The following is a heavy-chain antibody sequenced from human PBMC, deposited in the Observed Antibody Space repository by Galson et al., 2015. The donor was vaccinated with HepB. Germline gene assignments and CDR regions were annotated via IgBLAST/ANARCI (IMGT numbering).Heavy chain of an antibody. CDR3: ARDSTVTTEHAFDI. CDR1: GFTFSSYA. CDR2: ISYDGSNK. J-gene: IGHJ3*02. D-gene: IGHD4-17*01. V-gene: IGHV3-30-3*01. Sequence: SLRLSCAASGFTFSSYAMHWVRQAPGKGLEWVAVISYDGSNKYYADSVKGRFTISRDNSKNTLYLQMNSLRAEDTAVYYCARDSTVTTEHAFDIWGQGTMVTVSS.